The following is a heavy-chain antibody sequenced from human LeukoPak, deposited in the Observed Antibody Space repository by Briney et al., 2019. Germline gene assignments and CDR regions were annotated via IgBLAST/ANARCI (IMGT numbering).Heavy chain of an antibody. CDR2: ISSSSSTI. CDR3: ARENTADGVVMLKDY. V-gene: IGHV3-11*04. D-gene: IGHD3-3*01. CDR1: GFTFSDYY. Sequence: PGGSLRLSCAASGFTFSDYYMSWIRQAPGKGLEWVSYISSSSSTIYYADSVKGRFTISRDNAKNSLYLQMNSLRAEDTAVYYCARENTADGVVMLKDYWGQGTLVTVSS. J-gene: IGHJ4*02.